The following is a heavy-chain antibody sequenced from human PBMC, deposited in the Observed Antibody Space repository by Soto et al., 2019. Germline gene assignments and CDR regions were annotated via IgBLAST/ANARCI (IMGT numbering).Heavy chain of an antibody. CDR3: ARDWGSGFDY. D-gene: IGHD2-15*01. CDR1: GGSFSGYY. V-gene: IGHV4-34*01. CDR2: INHSGST. Sequence: VQLQQWGAGLLKPSETLSLTCAVYGGSFSGYYWSWIRQPPGKGLEWIGEINHSGSTNYNPSLKSRVTISVDTSKNQFSLKLSSVTAADTAVYYCARDWGSGFDYWGQGTLVTVSS. J-gene: IGHJ4*02.